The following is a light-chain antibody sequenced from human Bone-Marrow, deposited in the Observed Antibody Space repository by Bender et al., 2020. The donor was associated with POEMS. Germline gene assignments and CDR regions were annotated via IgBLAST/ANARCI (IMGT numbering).Light chain of an antibody. V-gene: IGLV2-23*02. J-gene: IGLJ3*02. CDR1: SSDFENYNL. CDR2: EVN. Sequence: QSALTQPASVSGSPGQSITISCIGTSSDFENYNLVSWYQQYPGKAPKLLIYEVNRRPSGVSDRFSGSKSVNTASLTISWLQADDEADYYCCSYAGTTTWMFGGGTKLTVL. CDR3: CSYAGTTTWM.